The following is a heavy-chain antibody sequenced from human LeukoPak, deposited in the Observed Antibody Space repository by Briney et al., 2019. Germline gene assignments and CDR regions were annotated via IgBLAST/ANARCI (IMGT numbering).Heavy chain of an antibody. CDR1: GFTFSSYN. V-gene: IGHV3-21*01. Sequence: GGSLRLSCAASGFTFSSYNMNWVRQAPGKGLEWVSSISSSSYIYYADSVKGRFTISRDNAKKSLYLQMDSLRAEDTAVYYCARDRKRGYASLDYWGQGTLVPVSS. CDR3: ARDRKRGYASLDY. CDR2: ISSSSYI. D-gene: IGHD5-18*01. J-gene: IGHJ4*02.